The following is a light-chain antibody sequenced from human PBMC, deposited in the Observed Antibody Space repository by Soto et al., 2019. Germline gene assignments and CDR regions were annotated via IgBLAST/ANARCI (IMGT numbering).Light chain of an antibody. Sequence: EIVLTQSPGTLSLSPGERAILSCRASQSVTTNYLAWYQQKPGQAPSLLIYRASSRATGIPDRFIGSGSGTDFTLTINILDTEDFAVYYCQQFGSPPYTFGQGTNLEIK. J-gene: IGKJ2*01. CDR2: RAS. CDR1: QSVTTNY. V-gene: IGKV3-20*01. CDR3: QQFGSPPYT.